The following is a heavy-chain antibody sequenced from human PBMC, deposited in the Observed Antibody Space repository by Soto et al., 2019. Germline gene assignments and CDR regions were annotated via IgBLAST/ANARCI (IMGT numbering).Heavy chain of an antibody. J-gene: IGHJ4*02. CDR2: ISYDGSNK. V-gene: IGHV3-30*18. Sequence: GGSLRLSCAASGFTFSSYGMHWVRQAPGKGLEWVAVISYDGSNKYYADSVKGRFTISRDNSKNTLYLQMNSLRAEDTAVYYCAKEIEDGEISIDYWGQGTLVIVSS. D-gene: IGHD4-17*01. CDR1: GFTFSSYG. CDR3: AKEIEDGEISIDY.